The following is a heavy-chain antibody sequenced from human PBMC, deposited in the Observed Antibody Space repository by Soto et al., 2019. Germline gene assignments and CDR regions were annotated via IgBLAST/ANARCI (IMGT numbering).Heavy chain of an antibody. J-gene: IGHJ4*02. CDR1: GYSFTSYW. CDR2: IYPGDSDT. V-gene: IGHV5-51*01. D-gene: IGHD2-8*01. CDR3: ARRASDCINGVCYSYYFDY. Sequence: PGESLKISCKGSGYSFTSYWIGWVRQMPGKGLEWMGIIYPGDSDTRDSPSFQGQVTISADKSISTAYLQWSSLKASDTAMYYCARRASDCINGVCYSYYFDYWGQGTLVTVSS.